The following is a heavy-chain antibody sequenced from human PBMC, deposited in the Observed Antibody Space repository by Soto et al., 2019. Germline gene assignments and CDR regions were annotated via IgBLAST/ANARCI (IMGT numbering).Heavy chain of an antibody. CDR3: AREMGDSSSWYGVNY. CDR1: GYTFTSYG. D-gene: IGHD6-13*01. J-gene: IGHJ4*02. CDR2: ISAYNGNT. Sequence: AASVKVSCXASGYTFTSYGISWVRQAPGQGLEWMGWISAYNGNTNYAQKLQGRVTMTTDTSTSTAYMELRSLRSDDTAVYYCAREMGDSSSWYGVNYWGQGTLVTVSS. V-gene: IGHV1-18*01.